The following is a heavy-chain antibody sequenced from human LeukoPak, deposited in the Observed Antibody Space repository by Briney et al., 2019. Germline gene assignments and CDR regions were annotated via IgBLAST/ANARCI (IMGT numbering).Heavy chain of an antibody. Sequence: SETLSLTCTVSGYSISSGYYWGWIRQPPGKGLEWIGYIHYSGSTKYKSSLKSRVTISVDTSKNQFSLKLNSVTAADTAVYYCARDKGQYGSGTRGFTWFDPWGQGTLVTVSS. J-gene: IGHJ5*02. CDR1: GYSISSGYY. CDR2: IHYSGST. V-gene: IGHV4-38-2*02. D-gene: IGHD3-10*01. CDR3: ARDKGQYGSGTRGFTWFDP.